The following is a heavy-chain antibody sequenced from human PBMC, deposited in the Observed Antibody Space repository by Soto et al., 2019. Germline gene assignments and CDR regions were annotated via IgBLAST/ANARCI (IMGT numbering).Heavy chain of an antibody. Sequence: PRGSLRLSCAASGFTFRSYSMHWVRQAPGKGLEWLSYISSKSTTIYYTDSVKGQYNISRNNAKNSLYLKMTTRRDEDTALYYCAREPPGGDAYPDPRESWGQGPLVTSPQ. CDR1: GFTFRSYS. J-gene: IGHJ5*02. D-gene: IGHD2-21*01. CDR3: AREPPGGDAYPDPRES. V-gene: IGHV3-48*02. CDR2: ISSKSTTI.